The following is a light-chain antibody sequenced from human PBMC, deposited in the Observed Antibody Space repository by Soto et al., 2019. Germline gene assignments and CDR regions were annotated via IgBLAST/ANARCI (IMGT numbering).Light chain of an antibody. CDR1: SGSVSTSYY. CDR3: VLYMGSGIGV. CDR2: STN. V-gene: IGLV8-61*01. J-gene: IGLJ3*02. Sequence: QTVVTQEPSFSVSPGRTVTLTCGLSSGSVSTSYYPSWYQQTPGQAPRTLIYSTNTRPAGVPDRVSGSILGNKAALTITGDQADDESDYYCVLYMGSGIGVFGGGTKLTVL.